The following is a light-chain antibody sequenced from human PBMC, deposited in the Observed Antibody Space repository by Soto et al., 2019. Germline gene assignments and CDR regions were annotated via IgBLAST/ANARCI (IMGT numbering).Light chain of an antibody. CDR2: GAS. CDR1: QSVGSY. CDR3: QQCNNWPPDT. J-gene: IGKJ4*01. V-gene: IGKV3D-15*01. Sequence: EIVMTQSPATLSVAPGERVTLSCRASQSVGSYLAWYQQKPGQAPRLLIFGASTRATGIPARFSGRGSGTEFTLTISSLQSEDFAVYYCQQCNNWPPDTFGGGTKVEIK.